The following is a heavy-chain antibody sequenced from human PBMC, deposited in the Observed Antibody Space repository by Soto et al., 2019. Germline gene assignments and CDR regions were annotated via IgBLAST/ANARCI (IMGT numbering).Heavy chain of an antibody. CDR3: ASPGGGYGGNSRDYYYYGMDV. D-gene: IGHD2-21*02. CDR2: INTNTGNP. V-gene: IGHV7-4-1*01. J-gene: IGHJ6*02. Sequence: VASVKVSCKASGYTFTSYAMNWVRQAPGQGLEWMGWINTNTGNPTYAQGFTGRFVFSLDTSVSTAYLQICSLKAEDTAVYYCASPGGGYGGNSRDYYYYGMDVWGQGTTVTVSS. CDR1: GYTFTSYA.